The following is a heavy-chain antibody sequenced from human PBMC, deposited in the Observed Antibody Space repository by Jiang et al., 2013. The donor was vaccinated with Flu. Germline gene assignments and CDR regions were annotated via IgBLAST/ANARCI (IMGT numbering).Heavy chain of an antibody. J-gene: IGHJ4*02. CDR3: AKEYCGGDCYSDYFDY. D-gene: IGHD2-21*02. Sequence: ESGGDVVQPGRSLRLSCAASGFIFSNHGMHWVRQAPGKGLEWVAVISYNGRSKYYADSVQGRFTISRDNSKNTMYLQMNSLRAEDTAVYYCAKEYCGGDCYSDYFDYWGQGTLVTVST. V-gene: IGHV3-30*18. CDR2: ISYNGRSK. CDR1: GFIFSNHG.